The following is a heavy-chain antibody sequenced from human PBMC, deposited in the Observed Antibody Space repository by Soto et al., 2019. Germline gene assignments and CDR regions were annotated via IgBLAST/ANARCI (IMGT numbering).Heavy chain of an antibody. J-gene: IGHJ4*02. CDR1: GDSVSSNSAA. V-gene: IGHV6-1*01. Sequence: SPTLSLPCAISGDSVSSNSAAWNWLRQSPSRGLEWLGRTYYRSKWYNDYAVSVKSRITINPDTSKNQFSLQLNSVTPEDTAVYYCATEQQLAGGFDYWGQGTLVTVSS. CDR2: TYYRSKWYN. CDR3: ATEQQLAGGFDY. D-gene: IGHD6-13*01.